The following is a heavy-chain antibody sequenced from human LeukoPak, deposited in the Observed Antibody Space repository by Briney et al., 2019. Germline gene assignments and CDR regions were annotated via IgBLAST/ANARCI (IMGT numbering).Heavy chain of an antibody. CDR3: AKLYSSCFDY. V-gene: IGHV3-23*01. D-gene: IGHD3-22*01. CDR1: GFTFSSYA. CDR2: ISGSGGST. J-gene: IGHJ4*02. Sequence: PGGSLRLSCAASGFTFSSYAMRWVRQAPGKGLEWVATISGSGGSTYYADSVKGRFTISRDNSKNTLYLQMDSLRAEDTAVYYCAKLYSSCFDYRGQGTLVTVSS.